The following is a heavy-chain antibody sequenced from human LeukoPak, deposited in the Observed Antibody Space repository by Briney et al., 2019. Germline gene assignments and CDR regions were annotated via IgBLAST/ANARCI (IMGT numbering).Heavy chain of an antibody. CDR2: INPNSGGT. V-gene: IGHV1-2*02. J-gene: IGHJ4*02. CDR3: ARLQYCSSTSCFDY. D-gene: IGHD2-2*01. CDR1: GYTFTGHY. Sequence: ASVKVSCKASGYTFTGHYIHWVRQAPGQGLEWMGWINPNSGGTDYAQKFQGRVTMTRDTSISTAYMELSRLRSDDTAVYYCARLQYCSSTSCFDYWGQGTLVTVPS.